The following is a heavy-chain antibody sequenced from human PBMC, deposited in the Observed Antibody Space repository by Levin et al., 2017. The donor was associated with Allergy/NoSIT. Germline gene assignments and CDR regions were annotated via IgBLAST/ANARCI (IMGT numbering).Heavy chain of an antibody. D-gene: IGHD6-19*01. Sequence: PSETLSLTCTVSGDSMSDYYWFWIRQPPGKGLEWIGYIYYSGSTNYNPSLKSRVTISVDTSKKQFSLKLSSVTAADTAVYYCARSRGWRVWFDPWGQGTLVTVSS. CDR2: IYYSGST. CDR1: GDSMSDYY. V-gene: IGHV4-59*01. CDR3: ARSRGWRVWFDP. J-gene: IGHJ5*02.